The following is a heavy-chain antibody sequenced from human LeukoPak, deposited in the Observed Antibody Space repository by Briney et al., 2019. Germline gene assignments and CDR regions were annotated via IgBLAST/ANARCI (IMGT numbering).Heavy chain of an antibody. CDR3: ARVSDSFAFDY. CDR1: GFTVSSNY. J-gene: IGHJ4*02. CDR2: IYIGGST. V-gene: IGHV3-53*01. Sequence: GGSLRLSCAASGFTVSSNYMSWVRQAPGKGLEWVSVIYIGGSTYYAASVKGRFTISRDNSKNTLYLQMNSLRAEDTAVYYCARVSDSFAFDYWGQGTLVTVSS. D-gene: IGHD5-18*01.